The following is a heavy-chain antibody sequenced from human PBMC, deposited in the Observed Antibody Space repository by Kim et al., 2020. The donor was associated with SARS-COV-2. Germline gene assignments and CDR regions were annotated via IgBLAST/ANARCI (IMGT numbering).Heavy chain of an antibody. J-gene: IGHJ5*02. Sequence: SETLSLTCTVSGGSISSGDYYWSWIRQPPGKGLEWIGYIYYSGSTYYNPSLKSRVTISVDTSKNQFSLKLSSVTAADTAVYYCARALDGGFDYGDYSWFDPWGQGTLVTVSS. CDR3: ARALDGGFDYGDYSWFDP. V-gene: IGHV4-30-4*01. CDR1: GGSISSGDYY. CDR2: IYYSGST. D-gene: IGHD4-17*01.